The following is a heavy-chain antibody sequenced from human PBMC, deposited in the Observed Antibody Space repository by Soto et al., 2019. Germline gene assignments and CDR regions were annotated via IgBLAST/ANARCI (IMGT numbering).Heavy chain of an antibody. D-gene: IGHD2-2*01. CDR3: AKDGYCSSTSCPGAFDI. Sequence: PGGSLRLSCAASGFTFDDYAMHWVRQAPGKGLEWVSGISWNSGSIGYADSVKGRFTISRDNAKNSLYLQMNSLRAEDTALYYCAKDGYCSSTSCPGAFDIWGQGTMVTVSS. J-gene: IGHJ3*02. V-gene: IGHV3-9*01. CDR2: ISWNSGSI. CDR1: GFTFDDYA.